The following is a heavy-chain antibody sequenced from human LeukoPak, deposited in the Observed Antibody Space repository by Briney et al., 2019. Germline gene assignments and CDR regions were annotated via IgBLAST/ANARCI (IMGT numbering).Heavy chain of an antibody. V-gene: IGHV4-59*01. Sequence: SESLSLTCTVSGGSISNYYWNWIRQPPGKGLEWIGYIYFTGSTNYNPSLKSRVTISLDTSKNQFSLKLSSVTAADTAIYYCARGRWLQFSDWGPGTLVTVSS. D-gene: IGHD5-24*01. J-gene: IGHJ4*02. CDR2: IYFTGST. CDR1: GGSISNYY. CDR3: ARGRWLQFSD.